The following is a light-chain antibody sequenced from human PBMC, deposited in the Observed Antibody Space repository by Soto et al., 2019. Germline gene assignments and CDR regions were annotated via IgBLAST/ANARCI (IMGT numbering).Light chain of an antibody. J-gene: IGKJ5*01. Sequence: DIQMTQSPSSLSASVGDRFTITCRASQSISSYLNWYQQKPGKAPKLLIYAASSLQSGVPSRFSGSGSGTDFTLTISSLQPEDFATYYCQQSYSTPITFGQATRLE. CDR2: AAS. V-gene: IGKV1-39*01. CDR1: QSISSY. CDR3: QQSYSTPIT.